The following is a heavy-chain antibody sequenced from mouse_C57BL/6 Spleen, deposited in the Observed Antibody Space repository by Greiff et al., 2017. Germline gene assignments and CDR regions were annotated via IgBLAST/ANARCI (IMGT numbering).Heavy chain of an antibody. D-gene: IGHD1-2*01. V-gene: IGHV1-69*01. Sequence: VQLQQPGAELVMPGASVKLSCKASGYTFTSYWMHWVKQRPGQGLEWIGEIDPSDSYTNYNQKFKGKSTLTVDKSSSTAYMQLSSLTAEDSAVYYCARRTTAPYFDVWGTGTTVTVSS. J-gene: IGHJ1*03. CDR3: ARRTTAPYFDV. CDR1: GYTFTSYW. CDR2: IDPSDSYT.